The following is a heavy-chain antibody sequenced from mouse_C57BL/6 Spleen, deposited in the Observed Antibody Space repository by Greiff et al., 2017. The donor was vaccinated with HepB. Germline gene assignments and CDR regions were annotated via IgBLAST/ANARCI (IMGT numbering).Heavy chain of an antibody. V-gene: IGHV2-2*01. J-gene: IGHJ4*01. CDR2: IWSGGST. Sequence: QVQLQQSGPGLVQPSQCLSITCTASGFSLTSYGVHWVRQSPGKGLEWLGVIWSGGSTDYNAAFISRLSISKDNTESQVFFKMNSLQADDTAIYYCASYYDYDDAMDYWGQGTSVTVSS. CDR1: GFSLTSYG. D-gene: IGHD2-4*01. CDR3: ASYYDYDDAMDY.